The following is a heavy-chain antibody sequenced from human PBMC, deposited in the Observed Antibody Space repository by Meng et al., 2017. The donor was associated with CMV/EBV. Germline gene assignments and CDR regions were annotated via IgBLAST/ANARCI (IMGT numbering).Heavy chain of an antibody. CDR1: GFTFSSYA. Sequence: GESLKISCAASGFTFSSYAMHWVRQAPGKGLEWVAVISYDGSNKYYADSVKGRFTISRDSSKNTLYLQMNSLRAEDTAVYYCAREHTAMVTWGLLDYWGQGTLVTVSS. J-gene: IGHJ4*02. CDR3: AREHTAMVTWGLLDY. D-gene: IGHD5-18*01. CDR2: ISYDGSNK. V-gene: IGHV3-30-3*01.